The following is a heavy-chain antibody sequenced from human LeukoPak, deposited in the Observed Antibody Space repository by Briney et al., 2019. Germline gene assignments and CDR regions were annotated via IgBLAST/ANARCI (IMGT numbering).Heavy chain of an antibody. CDR2: IYYSGST. CDR1: GGSISSYY. Sequence: PSETLSLTCTVSGGSISSYYWSWIRQPPGKGLEWIGYIYYSGSTNYNPSLKSRVTISVDTSKNQFSLKLSSVTAADTAVYYCARVGGYCSGGSCYSDDAFDIWGQGTMVTVSS. J-gene: IGHJ3*02. V-gene: IGHV4-59*01. D-gene: IGHD2-15*01. CDR3: ARVGGYCSGGSCYSDDAFDI.